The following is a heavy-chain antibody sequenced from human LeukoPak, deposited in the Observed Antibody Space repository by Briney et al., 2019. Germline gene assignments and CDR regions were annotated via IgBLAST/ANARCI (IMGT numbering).Heavy chain of an antibody. CDR2: IYWDEDK. V-gene: IGHV2-5*02. J-gene: IGHJ4*02. Sequence: SGPTLVKPTQTLTLTCTFSGFSLSTTGVGVGWIRQPPGKALEWLALIYWDEDKRYSPSLKSRLTITKDTSKNQVVLTMTNMGPVDTATYFCAHRVTNSLFDYWGQGTLVTVSS. D-gene: IGHD4-23*01. CDR3: AHRVTNSLFDY. CDR1: GFSLSTTGVG.